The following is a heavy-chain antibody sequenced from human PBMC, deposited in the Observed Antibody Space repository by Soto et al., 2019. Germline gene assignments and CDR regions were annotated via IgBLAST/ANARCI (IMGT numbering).Heavy chain of an antibody. CDR3: ATHLPVAVAEQDY. D-gene: IGHD6-19*01. Sequence: QLQLQESGPGLVKPSETLSLTCIVSGGSISSRNYYWGWIRQPPGKGLEWIGSIYYSGSTYYNPSLKSRVTISVDTSKNQFSLKLTSVTAADTAVYYCATHLPVAVAEQDYWGQGTLVTVSS. J-gene: IGHJ4*02. V-gene: IGHV4-39*01. CDR1: GGSISSRNYY. CDR2: IYYSGST.